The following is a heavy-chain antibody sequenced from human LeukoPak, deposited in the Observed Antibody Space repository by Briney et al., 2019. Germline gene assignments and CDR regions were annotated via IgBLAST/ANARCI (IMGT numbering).Heavy chain of an antibody. J-gene: IGHJ5*02. CDR1: GYTFTGYY. CDR2: INPNSGGT. Sequence: AAVKVSCKHSGYTFTGYYMHSVRPAPGQGLEWMGWINPNSGGTNYAQKFQGRVTMTRDTSISTAYMELSRLRSDDTAVYYCGRVAYCGGDCYNWFAPWGQGTLVTVSS. D-gene: IGHD2-21*02. V-gene: IGHV1-2*02. CDR3: GRVAYCGGDCYNWFAP.